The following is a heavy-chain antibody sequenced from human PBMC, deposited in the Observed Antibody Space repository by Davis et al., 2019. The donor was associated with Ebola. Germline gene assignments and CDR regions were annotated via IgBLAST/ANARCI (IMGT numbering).Heavy chain of an antibody. J-gene: IGHJ4*02. Sequence: PGGSLRLSCAASGFTFSSYAMHWVRQAPGKGLEWVAVISYDGSNKYYADSVKGRFTISRDNSKNTLYLQMNSLRAEDTAVYYCARDVARGGNSGLCLDYWGQGTLVTVSS. CDR1: GFTFSSYA. CDR2: ISYDGSNK. V-gene: IGHV3-30-3*01. CDR3: ARDVARGGNSGLCLDY. D-gene: IGHD4-23*01.